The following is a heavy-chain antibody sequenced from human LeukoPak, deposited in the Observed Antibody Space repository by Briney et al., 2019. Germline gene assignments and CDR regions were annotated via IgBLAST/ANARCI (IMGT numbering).Heavy chain of an antibody. CDR3: ARASMVRGVALNWFDP. Sequence: SSVKVSCKASGGTFSSYAISWVRQAPGQGLEWMGGIIPIFGTANYAQKFQGRVTITTDESTSTAYMELGSLRSEDTAVYYCARASMVRGVALNWFDPWGQGTLVTVSS. V-gene: IGHV1-69*05. D-gene: IGHD3-10*01. CDR1: GGTFSSYA. CDR2: IIPIFGTA. J-gene: IGHJ5*02.